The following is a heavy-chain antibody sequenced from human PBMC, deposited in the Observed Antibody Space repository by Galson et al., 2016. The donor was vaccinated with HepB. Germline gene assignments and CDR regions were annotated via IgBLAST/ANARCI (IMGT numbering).Heavy chain of an antibody. CDR3: ARAQSSGWFNYYPKRLLDY. CDR2: VKGYNGNT. CDR1: GYVFTNYA. Sequence: SVKVSCKASGYVFTNYAITWVRQAPGQGLEWMGWVKGYNGNTNYAQKVQGRVTMSTDTSTSTAYLELRSLRSDDTAVYFCARAQSSGWFNYYPKRLLDYWGQGTLVTVSS. D-gene: IGHD6-19*01. V-gene: IGHV1-18*01. J-gene: IGHJ4*02.